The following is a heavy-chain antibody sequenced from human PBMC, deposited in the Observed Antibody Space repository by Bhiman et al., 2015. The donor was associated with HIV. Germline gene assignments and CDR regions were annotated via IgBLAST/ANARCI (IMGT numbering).Heavy chain of an antibody. J-gene: IGHJ4*02. CDR1: GFPFSSYA. CDR3: AKDDPDGSCTGAVCYGGGFDS. V-gene: IGHV3-23*01. Sequence: EVQLLESGGGLVQPGGSLRLSCAASGFPFSSYAMSWVRQAPGKGLEWVSSISGSGGSPYYADSVKGRFTISRDNSQNTLYLQMNSLRAEDTAIYYCAKDDPDGSCTGAVCYGGGFDSWGQGTLVTVSS. D-gene: IGHD2-8*02. CDR2: ISGSGGSP.